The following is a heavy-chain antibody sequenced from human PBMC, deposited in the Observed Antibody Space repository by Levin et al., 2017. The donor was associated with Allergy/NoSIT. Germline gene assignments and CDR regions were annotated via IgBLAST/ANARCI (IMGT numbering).Heavy chain of an antibody. CDR3: AHQPFMSLSYCDY. CDR2: IYWDDHK. J-gene: IGHJ4*02. CDR1: GFSLSTTGVG. V-gene: IGHV2-5*02. Sequence: ASGPTLVKPTQTLTLTCTFSGFSLSTTGVGVGWIRQPPGKALEWLAVIYWDDHKRYSPSLKIRRTITKDTSKNQVILTMTNVDPVDTATYYGAHQPFMSLSYCDYWGQGTLVTVSS.